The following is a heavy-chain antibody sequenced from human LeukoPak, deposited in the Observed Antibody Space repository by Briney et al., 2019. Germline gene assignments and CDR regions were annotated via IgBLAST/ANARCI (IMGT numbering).Heavy chain of an antibody. V-gene: IGHV4-61*02. D-gene: IGHD3-3*01. CDR2: IYTSGST. Sequence: SETLSLTCTVSGGSISSGSYYWSWIRQPAGKGLECIGRIYTSGSTNYNPSLKSRVTISVDTSKNQFSLKLSSVIAADTAVYYCARLYDFWSGYFQYWGQGTLVTVSS. CDR3: ARLYDFWSGYFQY. CDR1: GGSISSGSYY. J-gene: IGHJ4*02.